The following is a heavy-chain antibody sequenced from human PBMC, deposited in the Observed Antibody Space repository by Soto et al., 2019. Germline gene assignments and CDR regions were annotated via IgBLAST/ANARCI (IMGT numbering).Heavy chain of an antibody. J-gene: IGHJ6*02. D-gene: IGHD2-2*01. Sequence: RASVKVSCKASGFTFTSSAVQWVRQARGQRLEWIGWIVVGSGNTNYAQKFQERVTITRDMSTSTAYMELSSLRSEDTAVYYCAAGVLAYCSSTSCFSRSGYYYYYGMDVWGQGTTVTVSS. CDR3: AAGVLAYCSSTSCFSRSGYYYYYGMDV. CDR2: IVVGSGNT. V-gene: IGHV1-58*01. CDR1: GFTFTSSA.